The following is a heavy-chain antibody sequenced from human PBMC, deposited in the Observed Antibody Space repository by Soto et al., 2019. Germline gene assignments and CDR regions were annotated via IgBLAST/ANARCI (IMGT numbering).Heavy chain of an antibody. Sequence: GGSLRLSCEASGFTFSSYWMTWVRQAPGKGLEWVSNIKSNRSYIYYADSVKDRFTISRDNAKNSLYLQMNSLRAEDTAVYYCARDLADGDYRRFDPWGQGTLVTVSS. CDR1: GFTFSSYW. CDR2: IKSNRSYI. D-gene: IGHD4-17*01. V-gene: IGHV3-21*05. J-gene: IGHJ5*02. CDR3: ARDLADGDYRRFDP.